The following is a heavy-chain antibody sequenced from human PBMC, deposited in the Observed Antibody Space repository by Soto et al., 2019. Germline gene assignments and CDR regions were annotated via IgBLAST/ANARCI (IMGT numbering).Heavy chain of an antibody. CDR2: IYSGGST. CDR3: ARDPVVANDAFDI. Sequence: GGSLRLSCAASGFTVSSNYMSWVRQAPGKGLEWVSVIYSGGSTYYADSVKGRFTISRDNSKNTLYLQMNSLRAEDTAVYYCARDPVVANDAFDIWGQGTMVTVS. V-gene: IGHV3-53*01. D-gene: IGHD5-12*01. CDR1: GFTVSSNY. J-gene: IGHJ3*02.